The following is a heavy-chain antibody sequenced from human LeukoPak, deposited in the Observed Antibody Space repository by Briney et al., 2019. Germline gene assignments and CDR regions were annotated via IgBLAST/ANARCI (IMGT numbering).Heavy chain of an antibody. J-gene: IGHJ4*02. CDR2: ISSSGSTI. D-gene: IGHD3-10*01. CDR1: GFTVSSNY. CDR3: ARPIMVRGVDYFDY. V-gene: IGHV3-11*01. Sequence: PGGSLRLSCAASGFTVSSNYMSWVRQAPGKGLEWVSYISSSGSTIYYADSVKGRFTISRDNAKNSLYLQMNSLRAEDTAVYYCARPIMVRGVDYFDYWGQGTLVTVSS.